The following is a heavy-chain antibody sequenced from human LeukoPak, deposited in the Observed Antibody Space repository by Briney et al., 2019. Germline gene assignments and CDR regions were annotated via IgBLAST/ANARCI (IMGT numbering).Heavy chain of an antibody. Sequence: GGSLRLSCAASGFTFSSYGMHWVRQAPGKGLEWVAVISYDGSNKYYADSVKGRFTISRDNAKNSLYLQMNSLRAEDTALYYCAKDKGGYILTGFDYWGQGTLVTVSS. J-gene: IGHJ4*02. D-gene: IGHD3-9*01. CDR3: AKDKGGYILTGFDY. CDR1: GFTFSSYG. V-gene: IGHV3-30*18. CDR2: ISYDGSNK.